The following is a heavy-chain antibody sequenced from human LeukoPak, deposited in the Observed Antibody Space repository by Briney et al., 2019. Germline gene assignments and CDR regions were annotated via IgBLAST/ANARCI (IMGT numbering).Heavy chain of an antibody. D-gene: IGHD3-16*01. CDR1: GFTFSSYA. Sequence: GGSLRLSCAASGFTFSSYAMNWARQAPGKGLEWISYIRSRDGIVSYADSVKGRFTISTDTAKSSLFLQMNGLSADDTAVYYCVRDYVYAFDIWGQGTMVTVSS. J-gene: IGHJ3*02. CDR2: IRSRDGIV. V-gene: IGHV3-48*01. CDR3: VRDYVYAFDI.